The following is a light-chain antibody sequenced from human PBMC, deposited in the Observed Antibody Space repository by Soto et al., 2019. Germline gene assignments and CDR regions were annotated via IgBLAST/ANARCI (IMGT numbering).Light chain of an antibody. Sequence: QSALTQPASVSGSPGQSITISCTGTSSDVGGYNFVSWYQQHPGKAPKIMIYDVTNRPSGVSNRFSGSKSGNTASLTISGLQAEDEAHYYSSSYTSSSTLVFGTGTKVTVL. J-gene: IGLJ1*01. V-gene: IGLV2-14*01. CDR1: SSDVGGYNF. CDR3: SSYTSSSTLV. CDR2: DVT.